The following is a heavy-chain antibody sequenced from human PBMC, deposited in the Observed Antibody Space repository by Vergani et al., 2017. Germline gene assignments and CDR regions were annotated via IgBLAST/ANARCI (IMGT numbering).Heavy chain of an antibody. J-gene: IGHJ5*02. CDR3: ARDLRLLYYRFHP. Sequence: EVQLLQSEGAVVQPGGSLRLSCVASGFTFSSHAMSWVRQGHGQGLEWVSSIKNTGDSTHYADSVKGRFTISRDNSKSTMYLQMNSLRDEDTGVYYCARDLRLLYYRFHPWGQGNLVNVSS. V-gene: IGHV3-23*01. CDR1: GFTFSSHA. CDR2: IKNTGDST. D-gene: IGHD3-22*01.